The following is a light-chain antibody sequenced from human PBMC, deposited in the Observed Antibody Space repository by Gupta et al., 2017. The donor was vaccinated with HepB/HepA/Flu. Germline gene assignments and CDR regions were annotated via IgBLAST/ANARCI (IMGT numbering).Light chain of an antibody. CDR1: SSDVGGYNY. CDR2: DVS. J-gene: IGLJ2*01. Sequence: QSALTQPASVSASPGQSITISCTGTSSDVGGYNYVSWYQQHPVKAPKLMIYDVSNRPSGVSNRFSGSKSGNTASLTISGLQAEDEADYYCSSYTSSSTLVIFGGGTKLTVL. CDR3: SSYTSSSTLVI. V-gene: IGLV2-14*01.